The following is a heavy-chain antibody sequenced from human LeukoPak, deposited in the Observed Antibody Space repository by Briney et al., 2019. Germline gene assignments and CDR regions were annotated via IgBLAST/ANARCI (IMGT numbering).Heavy chain of an antibody. CDR1: GYTFTTFE. D-gene: IGHD2-8*01. CDR2: VNPNSGDT. V-gene: IGHV1-8*02. CDR3: ARVDTVLTY. Sequence: ASVKVSCKASGYTFTTFEISCVRQAPGQGLEWMGWVNPNSGDTGYAQQIQGRVNLTRNTAIATAYMELSSLKSEDTAVYYCARVDTVLTYGGQGTLIIVSS. J-gene: IGHJ4*02.